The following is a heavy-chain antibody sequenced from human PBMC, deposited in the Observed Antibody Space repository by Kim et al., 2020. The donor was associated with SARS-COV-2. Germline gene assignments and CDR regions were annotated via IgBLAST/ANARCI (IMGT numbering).Heavy chain of an antibody. CDR1: GFTFSSYG. CDR2: ISYDGSNK. J-gene: IGHJ4*02. Sequence: GGSLRLSCAASGFTFSSYGMHWVRQAPGKGLEWVAVISYDGSNKYYADSVKGRFTISRDNSKNTLYLQMNSLRAEDTAVYYCARDSRRIVVVPAAGVPLGYWGQGTLVTVSS. CDR3: ARDSRRIVVVPAAGVPLGY. V-gene: IGHV3-33*05. D-gene: IGHD2-2*01.